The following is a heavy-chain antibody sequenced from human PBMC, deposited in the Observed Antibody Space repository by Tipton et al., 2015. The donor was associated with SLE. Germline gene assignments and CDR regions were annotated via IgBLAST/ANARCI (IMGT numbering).Heavy chain of an antibody. V-gene: IGHV4-61*02. CDR2: IYTSGST. CDR3: ARRYSSRWTAYYYYYGMDV. D-gene: IGHD6-13*01. J-gene: IGHJ6*02. Sequence: TLSLTCTVSGGSLSSGSYYWSWIRQPAGKGLEWIGRIYTSGSTTYNPSLKSRVTISVHTSQNQFSLKLSSVTAADTAVYYCARRYSSRWTAYYYYYGMDVWGQGTTVTVSS. CDR1: GGSLSSGSYY.